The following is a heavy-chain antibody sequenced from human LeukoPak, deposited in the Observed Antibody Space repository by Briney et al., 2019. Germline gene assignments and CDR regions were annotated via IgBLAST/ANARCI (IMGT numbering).Heavy chain of an antibody. V-gene: IGHV4-34*01. CDR1: GGSFSGYY. CDR3: ARGASQPQAAAGLLDY. Sequence: SETLSLTCAVYGGSFSGYYWSWICQPPGKGLEWIGEINHSGSTNYNPSLKSRVTISVDTSKNQFSLKLSSVTAADTAVYYCARGASQPQAAAGLLDYWGQGTLVTVSS. D-gene: IGHD6-13*01. J-gene: IGHJ4*02. CDR2: INHSGST.